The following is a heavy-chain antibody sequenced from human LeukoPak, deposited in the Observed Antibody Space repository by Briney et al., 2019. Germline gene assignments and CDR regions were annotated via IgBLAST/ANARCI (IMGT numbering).Heavy chain of an antibody. D-gene: IGHD2-21*01. V-gene: IGHV1-3*01. CDR2: IKAGNGDT. Sequence: ASVKVSCKASGYIFTKYVVHWVRQAPGQRPEWMGWIKAGNGDTKYSQNFQDRLTITRDTSASTVYMELSSLASEDTALYYCARDDCGDTCYPGGYWGQGTLVTVSS. CDR1: GYIFTKYV. J-gene: IGHJ4*02. CDR3: ARDDCGDTCYPGGY.